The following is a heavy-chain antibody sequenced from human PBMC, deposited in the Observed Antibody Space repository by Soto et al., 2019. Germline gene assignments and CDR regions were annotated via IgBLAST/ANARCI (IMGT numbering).Heavy chain of an antibody. CDR2: IAYTGIT. Sequence: QVHLQESGPGLLKPSETLSLTCSVSGGPIRSYYLSWVRQAPGKGLEWIAYIAYTGITGYNPSLRSRVTISGDTSQNVFYLKMTSVTAADTAVYYCARERFSGYEALDYWGQGILVTVSS. V-gene: IGHV4-59*01. CDR1: GGPIRSYY. CDR3: ARERFSGYEALDY. D-gene: IGHD5-12*01. J-gene: IGHJ4*02.